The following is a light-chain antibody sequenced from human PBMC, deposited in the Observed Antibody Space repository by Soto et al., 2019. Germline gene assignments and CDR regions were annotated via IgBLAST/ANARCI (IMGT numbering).Light chain of an antibody. Sequence: DIQLTQSPSTLSASVGDTVTITCRASESIDNWLAWYQQKPGKAPKLLIFAASTLVRGVPSRFSGRGSGTEFTLTVSSLQPDDFATYYCQHRVFGPGTRLEIK. V-gene: IGKV1-5*01. CDR1: ESIDNW. J-gene: IGKJ5*01. CDR2: AAS. CDR3: QHRV.